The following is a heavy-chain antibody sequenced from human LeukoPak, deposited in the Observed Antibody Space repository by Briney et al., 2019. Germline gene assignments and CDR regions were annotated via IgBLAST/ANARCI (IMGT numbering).Heavy chain of an antibody. CDR1: GFTFSNAW. Sequence: PWGSLRLSCAASGFTFSNAWMNWVRQAPGKGLVWVSRIASDGSSTTYADSVKGRFSISRDNAKNTLYLQMNSLRVEDTAVYYCARGRPHGNDYWGQGTLVTVSS. CDR3: ARGRPHGNDY. CDR2: IASDGSST. D-gene: IGHD4-23*01. J-gene: IGHJ4*02. V-gene: IGHV3-74*01.